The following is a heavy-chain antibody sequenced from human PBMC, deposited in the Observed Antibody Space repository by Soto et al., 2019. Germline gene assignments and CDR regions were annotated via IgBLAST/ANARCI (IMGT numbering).Heavy chain of an antibody. CDR1: GFTLRNYA. CDR2: ISANDVGT. Sequence: QPGGSLRLSCEASGFTLRNYAMTWVRQAPGKGLEWVSLISANDVGTYYAESVKTRFTISTGQSRNTVYLQMDSLRADDTAIYYCAKAKNDYNWDNRPPFDYWGQGTLVTVSS. J-gene: IGHJ4*02. V-gene: IGHV3-23*01. CDR3: AKAKNDYNWDNRPPFDY. D-gene: IGHD1-20*01.